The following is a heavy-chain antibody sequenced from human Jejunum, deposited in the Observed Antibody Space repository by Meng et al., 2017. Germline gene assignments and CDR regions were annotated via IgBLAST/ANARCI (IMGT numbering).Heavy chain of an antibody. Sequence: GESLKISCAASGFTVSSNYMSWVRQAPGKGLEWVSVIYSGGNTYYADSVKGRFTISRHDSKNTLYLQMNSLRTEDTAVYYCARDRQYYFDYWGQGTRVTVSS. CDR1: GFTVSSNY. CDR3: ARDRQYYFDY. CDR2: IYSGGNT. V-gene: IGHV3-53*04. J-gene: IGHJ4*02.